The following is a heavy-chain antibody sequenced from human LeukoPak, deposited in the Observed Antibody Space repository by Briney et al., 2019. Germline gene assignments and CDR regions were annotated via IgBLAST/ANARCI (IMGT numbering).Heavy chain of an antibody. Sequence: SETLSLTCTLSGGSTSSNYWSWIRQPAGKGLEWIGRIHTSGITNYNPSLKSRVTMSLDTSKNQFSLKLTSVTAADTAVYYCARVRDISDAFDIWGQGTMVTVSS. J-gene: IGHJ3*02. D-gene: IGHD2-15*01. V-gene: IGHV4-4*07. CDR3: ARVRDISDAFDI. CDR2: IHTSGIT. CDR1: GGSTSSNY.